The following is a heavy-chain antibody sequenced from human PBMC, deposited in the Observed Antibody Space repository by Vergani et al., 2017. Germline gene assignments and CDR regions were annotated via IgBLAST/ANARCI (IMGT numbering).Heavy chain of an antibody. CDR1: GFTFSSYG. D-gene: IGHD5-18*01. CDR3: ANGGNVDTAMVNFDY. CDR2: ISYDGSNK. V-gene: IGHV3-30*18. Sequence: QVQLVESGGGVVQPGRSLRLSCAASGFTFSSYGMHWVRQAPGKGLEWVAVISYDGSNKYYADSVKGRFTISRDNSKNTLYLQMNSLRAEDTAVYYCANGGNVDTAMVNFDYWGQGTLVTVSS. J-gene: IGHJ4*02.